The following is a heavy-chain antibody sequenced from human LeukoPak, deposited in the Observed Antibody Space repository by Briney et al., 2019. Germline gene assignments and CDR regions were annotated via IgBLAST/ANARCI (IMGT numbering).Heavy chain of an antibody. CDR3: ARDLDYGSGRIYSYYFNRMDV. V-gene: IGHV3-33*01. Sequence: GGSLRLSCAASGFTFSSYGMHWVRQAPGKGLEWVAVIWFDETYKYYADSVKGRFTMSRDNSNNTLYLQINSLRAEDTALYFCARDLDYGSGRIYSYYFNRMDVWVKGTTVTVSS. D-gene: IGHD3-10*01. J-gene: IGHJ6*04. CDR2: IWFDETYK. CDR1: GFTFSSYG.